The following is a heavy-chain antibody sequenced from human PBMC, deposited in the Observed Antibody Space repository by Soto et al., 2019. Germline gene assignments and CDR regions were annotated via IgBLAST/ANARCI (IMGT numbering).Heavy chain of an antibody. V-gene: IGHV1-2*02. CDR1: GYTFIGYE. D-gene: IGHD2-2*01. CDR3: ARGHPIEHQLLVFDY. Sequence: QVQLVQSGAEVKKPGASVKVSCKASGYTFIGYEMHWVRQAPGQGLEWMGWMNPNSGGTKNAQKFQGRVTMTRDTSISTAYMELSRLRSDDTAVYYCARGHPIEHQLLVFDYWGQGTLVTVSS. J-gene: IGHJ4*02. CDR2: MNPNSGGT.